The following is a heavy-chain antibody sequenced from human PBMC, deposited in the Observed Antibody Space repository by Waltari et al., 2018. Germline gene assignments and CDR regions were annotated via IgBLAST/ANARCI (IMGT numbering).Heavy chain of an antibody. J-gene: IGHJ6*02. CDR2: INHRGST. CDR1: GGSFSGYY. D-gene: IGHD6-6*01. CDR3: ARAWGGIAARPRRGGMDV. V-gene: IGHV4-34*01. Sequence: QVQLQQWGAGLLKPSETLSLTCAVYGGSFSGYYWSWIRQPPGKGLEWIGEINHRGSTNYNPSLKSRVTISVDTSKNQFSLKLSSVTAADTAVYYCARAWGGIAARPRRGGMDVWGQGTTVTVSS.